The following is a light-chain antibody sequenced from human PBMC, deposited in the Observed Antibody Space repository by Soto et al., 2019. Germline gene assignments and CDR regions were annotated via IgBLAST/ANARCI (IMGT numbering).Light chain of an antibody. CDR2: GAS. CDR1: QSVRSY. J-gene: IGKJ5*01. CDR3: QQYGSSIT. Sequence: EVVMTQSPATLSVSPGERATLSCRASQSVRSYLAWYQQKPGQAPRLLIYGASSRATGIPDRFSGSGSGTDFTLIINRLEPEDFAVYYCQQYGSSITFGQGTRLEIK. V-gene: IGKV3-20*01.